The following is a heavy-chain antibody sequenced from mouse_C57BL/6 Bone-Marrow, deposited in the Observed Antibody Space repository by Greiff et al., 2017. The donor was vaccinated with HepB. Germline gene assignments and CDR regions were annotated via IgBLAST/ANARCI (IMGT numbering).Heavy chain of an antibody. CDR2: ISYDGSN. CDR1: GYSITSGYY. Sequence: EVQRVESGPGLVKPSQSLSLTCSVTGYSITSGYYWNWIRQFPGNKLEWMGYISYDGSNNYNPSLKNRITITRDTSKNQFFLKLKTVTTKETATSYCARDRADDCYYWGYFDYWGQGTTLTVSS. V-gene: IGHV3-6*01. J-gene: IGHJ2*01. D-gene: IGHD2-3*01. CDR3: ARDRADDCYYWGYFDY.